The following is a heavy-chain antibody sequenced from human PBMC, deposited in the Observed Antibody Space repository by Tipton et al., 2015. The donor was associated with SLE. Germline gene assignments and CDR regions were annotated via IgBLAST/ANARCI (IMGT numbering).Heavy chain of an antibody. V-gene: IGHV3-7*01. CDR2: IKQDGSET. J-gene: IGHJ4*02. D-gene: IGHD3-10*01. Sequence: GSLRLSCAASGITFSSYWMSWVRQAPGKGLVWVANIKQDGSETYYVDSVKGRFTISRDNAKNSLYLQMNSLRGEDTAVYYCASPRGWGQGTLVTVSS. CDR1: GITFSSYW. CDR3: ASPRG.